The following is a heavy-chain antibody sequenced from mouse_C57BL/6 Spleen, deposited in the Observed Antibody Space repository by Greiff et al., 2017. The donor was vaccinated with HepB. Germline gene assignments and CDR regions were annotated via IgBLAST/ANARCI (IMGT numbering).Heavy chain of an antibody. CDR2: IHPNSGST. CDR1: GYTFTSYW. V-gene: IGHV1-64*01. Sequence: VQLQQPGAELVKPGASVKLSCKASGYTFTSYWMHWVKQRPGQGLEWIGMIHPNSGSTNYNEKFKSKATLTVDKSSSTAYMQLSSLTSEDSAVYYCARGRTGDYYAMDYWGQGTSVTVSS. CDR3: ARGRTGDYYAMDY. J-gene: IGHJ4*01.